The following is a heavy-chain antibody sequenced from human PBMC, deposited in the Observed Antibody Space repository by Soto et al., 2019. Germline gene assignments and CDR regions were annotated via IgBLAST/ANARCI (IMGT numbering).Heavy chain of an antibody. CDR3: MLGSGWKDFDY. Sequence: SETLSLTCTVSGCSISSYYWSWIRQPPGKGLEWIGYVYDSGSTNYNPSLKSRVAISMDTSKNQFSLKLSSVTAADTAVYYCMLGSGWKDFDYWGQGTLVTVSS. V-gene: IGHV4-59*08. CDR2: VYDSGST. CDR1: GCSISSYY. J-gene: IGHJ4*02. D-gene: IGHD3-22*01.